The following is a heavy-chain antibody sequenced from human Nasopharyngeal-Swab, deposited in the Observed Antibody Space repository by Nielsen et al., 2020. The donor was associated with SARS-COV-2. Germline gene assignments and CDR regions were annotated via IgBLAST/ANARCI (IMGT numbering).Heavy chain of an antibody. CDR2: ISSGGSTV. Sequence: GESLKISCAASGFTFSSYAMHWVRQAPGKGLEWVSYISSGGSTVYYTDSVKGRFTISRDNAKNSLYLQMNSLRAEDTAVYYCARGTRGGDDYYYGMDVWGQGTTVTVSS. D-gene: IGHD3-16*01. V-gene: IGHV3-48*04. CDR1: GFTFSSYA. J-gene: IGHJ6*02. CDR3: ARGTRGGDDYYYGMDV.